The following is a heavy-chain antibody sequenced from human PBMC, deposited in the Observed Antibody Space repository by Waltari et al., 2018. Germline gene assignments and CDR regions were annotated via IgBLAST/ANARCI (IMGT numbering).Heavy chain of an antibody. Sequence: QVQLVQSGAEVKKPGSSVKVSCKASGGTFSSYAISWVRQAPGHGLEWMGGIIPIFGTANYAQKFQGRVTITADESTSTAYMELSSLRSEDTAVYYCARAEGERWLQFGGGPTYGMDVWGQGTTVTVSS. CDR2: IIPIFGTA. D-gene: IGHD5-12*01. J-gene: IGHJ6*02. CDR1: GGTFSSYA. V-gene: IGHV1-69*01. CDR3: ARAEGERWLQFGGGPTYGMDV.